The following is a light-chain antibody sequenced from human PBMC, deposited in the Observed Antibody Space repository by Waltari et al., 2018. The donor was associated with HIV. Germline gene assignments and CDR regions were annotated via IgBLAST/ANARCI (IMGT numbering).Light chain of an antibody. CDR3: QSPDSSGTWV. J-gene: IGLJ3*02. Sequence: SHELTQPPSVSVSPGQTARITCSGDALPKQYAYWYQQKPGQAPVLVIYKDSGRPSGIPGRVAGSSSGTIVTLTSSGVQAEDEADYYCQSPDSSGTWVFGRGTKLTVL. CDR1: ALPKQY. V-gene: IGLV3-25*03. CDR2: KDS.